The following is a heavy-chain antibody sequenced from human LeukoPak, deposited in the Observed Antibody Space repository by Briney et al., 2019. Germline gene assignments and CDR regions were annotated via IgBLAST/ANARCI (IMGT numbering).Heavy chain of an antibody. CDR3: ARGGEYYYGSGRTSQGPHYYGMDV. CDR2: INHSGST. V-gene: IGHV4-34*01. Sequence: SETLSLTCAVYGGSFSGYYWSWIRQPPGKGLEWIGEINHSGSTNYNPSLKSRVTISVDTSKNQFSLKLSSVTAADTAVYYCARGGEYYYGSGRTSQGPHYYGMDVWGQGTTVTVSS. D-gene: IGHD3-10*01. J-gene: IGHJ6*02. CDR1: GGSFSGYY.